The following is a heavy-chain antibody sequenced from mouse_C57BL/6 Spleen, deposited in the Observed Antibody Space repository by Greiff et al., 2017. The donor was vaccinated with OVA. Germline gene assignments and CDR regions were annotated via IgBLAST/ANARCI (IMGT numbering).Heavy chain of an antibody. CDR3: TRGGNWDGGFSY. Sequence: QVQLQQSGAELVRPGASVTLSCKASGYTFTDYEMHWVKQTPVHGLEWIGAIDPETGGTAYNQKFKGKAILTADKSSSTAYMELRSLTSEDSDVYYWTRGGNWDGGFSYWGQGALVTVSA. D-gene: IGHD4-1*01. CDR2: IDPETGGT. J-gene: IGHJ3*01. V-gene: IGHV1-15*01. CDR1: GYTFTDYE.